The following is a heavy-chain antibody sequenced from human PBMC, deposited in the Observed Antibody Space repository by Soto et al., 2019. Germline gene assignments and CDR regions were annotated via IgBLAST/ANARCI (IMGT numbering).Heavy chain of an antibody. D-gene: IGHD2-2*01. V-gene: IGHV4-4*07. J-gene: IGHJ6*02. CDR2: IYTSGST. CDR3: ASGVVVPAAMYYYYGMDV. CDR1: GGSISSYY. Sequence: PSETLSLTCTVSGGSISSYYWSWIRQPAGKGLEWIGRIYTSGSTNYNPSLKSRVTMSVDTSKNQFSLKLSSVTAADTAVYYCASGVVVPAAMYYYYGMDVWGQGTTVTVSS.